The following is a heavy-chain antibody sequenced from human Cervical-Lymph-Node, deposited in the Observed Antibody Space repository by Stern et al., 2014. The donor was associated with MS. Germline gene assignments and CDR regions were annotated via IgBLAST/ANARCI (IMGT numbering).Heavy chain of an antibody. Sequence: VQLLESGGGVVQPGRSLRLSCAASGFSFSSYGMHWVRQAPGKGLGWVAVISYDGSNQYYADSVKGRLTISRDNSKNTLYLQMDSLRAEDTGVYYCARDRGMIVVVTYSFENWGQGTLVTVSS. D-gene: IGHD3-22*01. J-gene: IGHJ4*02. CDR1: GFSFSSYG. CDR3: ARDRGMIVVVTYSFEN. CDR2: ISYDGSNQ. V-gene: IGHV3-30*03.